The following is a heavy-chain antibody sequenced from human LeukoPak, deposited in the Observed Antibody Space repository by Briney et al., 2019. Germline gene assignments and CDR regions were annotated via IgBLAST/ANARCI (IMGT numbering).Heavy chain of an antibody. Sequence: GGSLRPSCAASGFTVSSNYMSWVRQAPGKGLEWVSVIYSGGSTYYADSVKGRFTISRDNSKNTLYLQMNSLRAEDTAVYYCARNVYDSRDDAFDIWGQGTMVTVSS. V-gene: IGHV3-53*01. J-gene: IGHJ3*02. CDR2: IYSGGST. D-gene: IGHD3-22*01. CDR3: ARNVYDSRDDAFDI. CDR1: GFTVSSNY.